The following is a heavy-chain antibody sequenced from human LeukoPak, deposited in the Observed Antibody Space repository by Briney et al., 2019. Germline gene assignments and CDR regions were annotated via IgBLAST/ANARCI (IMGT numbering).Heavy chain of an antibody. CDR2: IIPIFGTA. V-gene: IGHV1-69*05. D-gene: IGHD4-17*01. CDR3: ARGLLTVTRIDYYYYYMDV. J-gene: IGHJ6*03. CDR1: GGTFSSYA. Sequence: ASVKVSCKASGGTFSSYAISWVRQAPGQGLEWMGGIIPIFGTANYAQKFQGRVTITTDESTSTAYMKLSSLRSEDTAVYYCARGLLTVTRIDYYYYYMDVWGKGTTVTVSS.